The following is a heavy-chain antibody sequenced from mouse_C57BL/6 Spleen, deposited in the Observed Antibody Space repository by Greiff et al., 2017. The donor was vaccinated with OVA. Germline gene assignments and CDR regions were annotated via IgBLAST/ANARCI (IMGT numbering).Heavy chain of an antibody. Sequence: VQLVESGAELVKPGASVKLSCKASGYTFTEYTIHWVKQRPGQGLEWIGGFYPGSGSIKYNEKFKDKATLTADKSSSTVYMELSRVTSEDSAVYFCARNERDDGYPAWFAYWGQGTLVTVSA. CDR3: ARNERDDGYPAWFAY. J-gene: IGHJ3*01. V-gene: IGHV1-62-2*01. CDR1: GYTFTEYT. CDR2: FYPGSGSI. D-gene: IGHD2-3*01.